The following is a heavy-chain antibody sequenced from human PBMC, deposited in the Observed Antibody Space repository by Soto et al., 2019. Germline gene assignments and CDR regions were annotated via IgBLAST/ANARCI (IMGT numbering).Heavy chain of an antibody. CDR2: INAGNGNT. CDR1: GYTFTSYA. V-gene: IGHV1-3*01. D-gene: IGHD2-2*01. CDR3: ARGRAPRIVLVPAAMRGPLIY. Sequence: GASVKVSCKASGYTFTSYAMHWVRQAPGQRLEWMGWINAGNGNTKYSQKFQGRVTITRDTSASTAYMELSSLRSEDTAVYYCARGRAPRIVLVPAAMRGPLIYWGQGTLVTVSS. J-gene: IGHJ4*02.